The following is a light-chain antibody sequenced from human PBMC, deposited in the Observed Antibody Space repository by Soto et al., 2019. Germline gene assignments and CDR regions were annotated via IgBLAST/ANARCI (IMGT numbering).Light chain of an antibody. Sequence: QSVLTQPPSLSGAPGQRVTISCTGSGSNIGAPYDVHWYQHLPGTAPKLLIYGSTNRPSGVPGRFSGSKSGTSASLAITGLQAEDEADYYCVAWGDSLSGLVFGTGTKVTAL. CDR1: GSNIGAPYD. V-gene: IGLV1-40*01. CDR3: VAWGDSLSGLV. CDR2: GST. J-gene: IGLJ1*01.